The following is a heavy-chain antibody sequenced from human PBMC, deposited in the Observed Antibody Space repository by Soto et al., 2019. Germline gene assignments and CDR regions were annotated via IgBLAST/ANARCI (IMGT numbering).Heavy chain of an antibody. J-gene: IGHJ4*02. Sequence: SETLSLTCTVSGGSISSYYWSWIRQPPGKGLEWIGYIYYSGSTNYNPSLKSRVTISVDTSKNQFSLKLSSVTAADTAVYYCASSIVGEPDFDYWGQGTLVTVSS. V-gene: IGHV4-59*01. CDR3: ASSIVGEPDFDY. CDR1: GGSISSYY. D-gene: IGHD1-26*01. CDR2: IYYSGST.